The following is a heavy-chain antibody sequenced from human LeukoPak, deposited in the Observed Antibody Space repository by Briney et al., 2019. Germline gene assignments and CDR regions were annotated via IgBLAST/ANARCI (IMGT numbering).Heavy chain of an antibody. D-gene: IGHD3-22*01. CDR1: WISFISGEEY. V-gene: IGHV4-31*03. Sequence: SETFSLICTGFWISFISGEEYRNWLHESPGTGLEWIGSIHPSGRLYNNPSLESRVTISIDTSKNQFSLNLNSVTAADTAVYFCSRGLDSRKLGYWGQGTLVTVSS. J-gene: IGHJ4*02. CDR3: SRGLDSRKLGY. CDR2: IHPSGRL.